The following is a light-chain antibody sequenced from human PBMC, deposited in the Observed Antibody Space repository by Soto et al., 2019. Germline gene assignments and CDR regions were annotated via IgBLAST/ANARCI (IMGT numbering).Light chain of an antibody. CDR2: GAS. Sequence: EIVLTQSPGTLSLSPGEGATLSCRASQSVSTNFFAWYQQKPGQAPRLLIYGASTRATGIPDRFSGSGSGTDFTLTISRLEPDDLAVSYCQQYGSTSWTFGQGTKV. V-gene: IGKV3-20*01. CDR1: QSVSTNF. CDR3: QQYGSTSWT. J-gene: IGKJ1*01.